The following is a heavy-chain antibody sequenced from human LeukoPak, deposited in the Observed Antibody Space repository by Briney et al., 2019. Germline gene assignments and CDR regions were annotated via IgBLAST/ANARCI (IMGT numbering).Heavy chain of an antibody. D-gene: IGHD2-21*02. Sequence: SVKVSCRASGGTFSSYAISWVRQAPGQGLEWMGRIIPIPGIANYAQKFQGRVTITADKSTSTAYMELSSLRSEVTAVYYCARAPSGDDAFDIWGQGTMVTVSS. CDR2: IIPIPGIA. CDR3: ARAPSGDDAFDI. V-gene: IGHV1-69*04. J-gene: IGHJ3*02. CDR1: GGTFSSYA.